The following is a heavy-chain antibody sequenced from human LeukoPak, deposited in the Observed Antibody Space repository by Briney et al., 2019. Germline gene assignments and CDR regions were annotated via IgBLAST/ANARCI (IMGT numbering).Heavy chain of an antibody. CDR2: MYTSGST. V-gene: IGHV4-61*02. Sequence: PSETLSLTCTVSGGSISSGSYYWSWIRQPAGKGLEWIGRMYTSGSTNYNPSLKSRVTISVDTSKNQFSLKLSSVTAADTAVYYCARAPGYYGSGSYYKTWLYFDYWGQGTLVTVSS. D-gene: IGHD3-10*01. J-gene: IGHJ4*02. CDR3: ARAPGYYGSGSYYKTWLYFDY. CDR1: GGSISSGSYY.